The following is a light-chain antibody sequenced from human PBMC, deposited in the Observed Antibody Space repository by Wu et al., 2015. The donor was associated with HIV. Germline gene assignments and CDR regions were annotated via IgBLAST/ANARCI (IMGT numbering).Light chain of an antibody. J-gene: IGKJ4*01. CDR2: GAS. V-gene: IGKV3-20*01. Sequence: MTQFPATLSVSPGERATLSCRASQSVSSSYLAWYQQKPGQAPRLLIYGASSRATGIPDRFSGSGSGTDFTLTISRLEPEDFAVYYCQQYGSSPLTFGGGTKVEIK. CDR3: QQYGSSPLT. CDR1: QSVSSSY.